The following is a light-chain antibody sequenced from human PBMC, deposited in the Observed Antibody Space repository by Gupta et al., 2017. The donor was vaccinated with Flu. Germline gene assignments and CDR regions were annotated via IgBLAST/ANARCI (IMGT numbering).Light chain of an antibody. Sequence: SYELTKPPSVSAAPGQTARMTCGGNNIGSKSVHWYQQKPGQAPVVVVYDDSDRPSGIPERFSGSHSGNTATLTINRVDAGDEADYYCQVWDGGRDDSGLFGGGTKLTVL. V-gene: IGLV3-21*02. J-gene: IGLJ2*01. CDR3: QVWDGGRDDSGL. CDR2: DDS. CDR1: NIGSKS.